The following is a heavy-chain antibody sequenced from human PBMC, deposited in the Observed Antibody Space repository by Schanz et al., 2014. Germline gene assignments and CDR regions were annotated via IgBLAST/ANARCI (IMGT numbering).Heavy chain of an antibody. CDR1: GFTFSNHA. Sequence: EVQLVESGGGLAQPGGSLRLSCAASGFTFSNHALSWVRQAPGKGLEWVSGIGGSGDSTHYADSVKGRFIISRDNSKNTMYLQMNSLRAEDTAVYYCVKDLQRELLRDDHYYGMDVWGQGTTVTVSS. CDR3: VKDLQRELLRDDHYYGMDV. V-gene: IGHV3-23*04. J-gene: IGHJ6*02. D-gene: IGHD1-26*01. CDR2: IGGSGDST.